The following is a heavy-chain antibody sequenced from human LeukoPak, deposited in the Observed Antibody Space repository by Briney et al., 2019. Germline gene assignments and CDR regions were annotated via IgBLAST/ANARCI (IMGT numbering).Heavy chain of an antibody. CDR2: ISSSGSPI. Sequence: GGSLRLSCAASGFTFSSYSMNWVRQAPGKGLEWISYISSSGSPIYYADSVKGRFTIARDNAKNSLFLQMNSLRAEDTAVYYCARVPRFSAIFGWGQGTTVTVSS. J-gene: IGHJ6*02. CDR3: ARVPRFSAIFG. D-gene: IGHD3-3*01. V-gene: IGHV3-48*01. CDR1: GFTFSSYS.